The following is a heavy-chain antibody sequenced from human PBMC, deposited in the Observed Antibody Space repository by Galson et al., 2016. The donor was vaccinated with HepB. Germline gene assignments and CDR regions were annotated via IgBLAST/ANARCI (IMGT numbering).Heavy chain of an antibody. J-gene: IGHJ6*02. CDR2: IGSGSTTI. V-gene: IGHV3-48*02. D-gene: IGHD6-13*01. CDR1: GFIVSSNY. CDR3: ARDGGQQVVRWERLRKVYYYYPMDV. Sequence: SLRLSCAASGFIVSSNYMSWVRQTPGKGLEWVSYIGSGSTTIYYADSVKGRFTISRDNAKNSLYLQMNSLRDDDTAVYYCARDGGQQVVRWERLRKVYYYYPMDVWGQGTTVTVSS.